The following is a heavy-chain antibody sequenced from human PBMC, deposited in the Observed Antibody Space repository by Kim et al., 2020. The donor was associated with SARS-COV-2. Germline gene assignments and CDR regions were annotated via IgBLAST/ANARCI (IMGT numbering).Heavy chain of an antibody. Sequence: GKSLKISCKGSGYSFTSYWIGWVRQMPGKGLEWMGIIYPGDSDTRYSPSFQGQVTISADKSISTAYLQWSSLKASDTAMYYCARQTSSSSWHYYYYGMDVWGQGTTVTVSS. J-gene: IGHJ6*02. CDR1: GYSFTSYW. CDR3: ARQTSSSSWHYYYYGMDV. CDR2: IYPGDSDT. D-gene: IGHD6-6*01. V-gene: IGHV5-51*01.